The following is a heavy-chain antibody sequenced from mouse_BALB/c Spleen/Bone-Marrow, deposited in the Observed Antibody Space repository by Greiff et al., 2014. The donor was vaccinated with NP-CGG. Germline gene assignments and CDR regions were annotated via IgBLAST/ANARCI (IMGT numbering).Heavy chain of an antibody. CDR3: ARWLLPYGLDY. CDR1: GFNIKDTY. V-gene: IGHV14-3*02. D-gene: IGHD2-3*01. J-gene: IGHJ4*01. CDR2: NDPANGNT. Sequence: VQLQQSGAELVKPGASVKLSCTASGFNIKDTYMHWVKQRPEQGLEWIGRNDPANGNTKYDPKFQGKATITADTSSNTAYLQLSSLTSEDTAVYYCARWLLPYGLDYWGQGTSVTVSS.